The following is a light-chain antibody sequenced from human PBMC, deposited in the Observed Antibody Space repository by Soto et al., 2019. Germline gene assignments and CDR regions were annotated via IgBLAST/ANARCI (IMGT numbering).Light chain of an antibody. V-gene: IGKV3-15*01. CDR1: QSVSSN. CDR2: GAS. Sequence: EVVMTQSPATLSVSPGERATLSCRASQSVSSNLAWYQQKPGQAPRLLIHGASTRATGIPARFSGSGSGTEFSLTISSLQSEESAVYYCQQYNNWPPITFGQGTRLEIK. J-gene: IGKJ5*01. CDR3: QQYNNWPPIT.